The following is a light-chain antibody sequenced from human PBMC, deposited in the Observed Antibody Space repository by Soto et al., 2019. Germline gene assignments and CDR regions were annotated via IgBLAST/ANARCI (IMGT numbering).Light chain of an antibody. Sequence: DIQMTQSPSILSAIVGDRVTITCRASQSISTWLAWYQQKPGKAPKLLIFDASTLQSGVPSRFSGSGSGTEFTLTISSLQPDDFATYYCQQYNTFSTFGQGTKVDIK. CDR2: DAS. V-gene: IGKV1-5*01. J-gene: IGKJ1*01. CDR3: QQYNTFST. CDR1: QSISTW.